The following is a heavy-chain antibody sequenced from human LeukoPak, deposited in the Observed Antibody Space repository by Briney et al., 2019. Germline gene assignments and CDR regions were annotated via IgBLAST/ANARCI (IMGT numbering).Heavy chain of an antibody. CDR2: VKEDGRET. J-gene: IGHJ4*02. V-gene: IGHV3-74*01. CDR1: GFTFNTYW. Sequence: GGSLRLSCVGSGFTFNTYWIHWVRQAPGKGLVWVSRVKEDGRETNYADSVKGRFTISRDNSKNTVYLQMNGLRAEDTAVYYCARDPFGQSYGNLFDYWGQGTLVTVSS. CDR3: ARDPFGQSYGNLFDY. D-gene: IGHD3-10*01.